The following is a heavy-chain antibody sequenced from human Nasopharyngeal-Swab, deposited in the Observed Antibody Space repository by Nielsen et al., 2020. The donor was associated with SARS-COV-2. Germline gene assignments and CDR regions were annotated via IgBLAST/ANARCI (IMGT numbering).Heavy chain of an antibody. V-gene: IGHV1-46*02. CDR3: ARGPNSHNAFDI. CDR1: GYSFNTYY. J-gene: IGHJ3*02. Sequence: ASVQISCKASGYSFNTYYMHWVRQAPGQELEWMGLISCDDGTRNYDQKFRGRVTMTRDTSTNTVYLDLSSLQSEDTAVYYCARGPNSHNAFDIWGQGTMVTVSS. D-gene: IGHD4-23*01. CDR2: ISCDDGTR.